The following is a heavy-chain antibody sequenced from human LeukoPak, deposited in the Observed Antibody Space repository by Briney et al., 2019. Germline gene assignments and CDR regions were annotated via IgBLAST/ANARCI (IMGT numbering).Heavy chain of an antibody. Sequence: GGSLRLSYAVSGFTFSAYGMHWVRQAPGKGLEWVAVISYDGSYQAYADSVKGRFTVCRDSSKNTLYLQLNSLRPEDTGLYYCARERRRDGYNYKDYWGQGTQVSVSS. CDR3: ARERRRDGYNYKDY. V-gene: IGHV3-30*04. CDR2: ISYDGSYQ. J-gene: IGHJ4*02. CDR1: GFTFSAYG. D-gene: IGHD5-24*01.